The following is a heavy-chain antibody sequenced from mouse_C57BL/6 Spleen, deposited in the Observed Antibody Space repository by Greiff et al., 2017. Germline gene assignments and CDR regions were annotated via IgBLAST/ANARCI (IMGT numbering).Heavy chain of an antibody. CDR2: IYPRSGNT. CDR3: ARDGSSYKVWYFDY. CDR1: GYTFTSYG. D-gene: IGHD1-1*01. J-gene: IGHJ2*01. V-gene: IGHV1-81*01. Sequence: QVQLQQSGAELARPGASVKLSCKASGYTFTSYGISWVKQRTGQGLEWIGEIYPRSGNTYYNEKFKGKATLTADKSSSTAYMELRSLTSEDSAVYFCARDGSSYKVWYFDYWGQGTTLTVSS.